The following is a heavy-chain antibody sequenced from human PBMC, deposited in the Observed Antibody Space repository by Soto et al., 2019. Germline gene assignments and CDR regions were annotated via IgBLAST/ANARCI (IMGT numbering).Heavy chain of an antibody. Sequence: GGSLRLSCAAFGFTFDDYAMHWVRQAPGKGLEWVSGISWNGGSIGYADSVKGRFTISRDNAKNSLYLQMNSLRAEDTALYYCAKGLGSYSSGWYNWFDPWGQGTLVTSPQ. CDR3: AKGLGSYSSGWYNWFDP. D-gene: IGHD6-19*01. CDR2: ISWNGGSI. CDR1: GFTFDDYA. J-gene: IGHJ5*02. V-gene: IGHV3-9*01.